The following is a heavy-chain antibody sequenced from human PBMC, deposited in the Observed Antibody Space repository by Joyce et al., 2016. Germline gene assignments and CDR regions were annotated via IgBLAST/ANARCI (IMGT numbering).Heavy chain of an antibody. CDR3: AKARDYFYYYGLDV. CDR2: TFYTGIT. V-gene: IGHV4-39*07. J-gene: IGHJ6*02. CDR1: GVSIRGSPHY. Sequence: QVHLQESGPGLVRASETLSLTCTVSGVSIRGSPHYWGWIRQPPGAGLEWIGSTFYTGITYYTTALKRRVTISVDTSQNRFSLHLNSVTAADAAVYYCAKARDYFYYYGLDVWGQGATVAVSS.